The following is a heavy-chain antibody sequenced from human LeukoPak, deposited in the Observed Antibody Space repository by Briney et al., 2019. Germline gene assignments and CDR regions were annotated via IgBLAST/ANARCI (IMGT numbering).Heavy chain of an antibody. CDR3: ARETYSTFDY. V-gene: IGHV3-48*03. CDR1: GFTFSSYE. CDR2: ISSSGSTI. Sequence: PGGSLRLSCAASGFTFSSYEMNWVRQAPGKGLEWVSYISSSGSTIYYADSVKGRFTISRDNAKNSLYLQTNSLRAEDTAVYYCARETYSTFDYWGQGTLVTVSS. J-gene: IGHJ4*02. D-gene: IGHD6-13*01.